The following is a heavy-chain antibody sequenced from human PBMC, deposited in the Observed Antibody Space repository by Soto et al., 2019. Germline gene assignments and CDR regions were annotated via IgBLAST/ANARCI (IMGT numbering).Heavy chain of an antibody. J-gene: IGHJ3*02. CDR3: ARSVGPSDAFDI. D-gene: IGHD2-15*01. CDR2: ISAYNGNT. CDR1: GYTFTIYG. V-gene: IGHV1-18*04. Sequence: ASVKVSCKASGYTFTIYGISCVRQSPLQWLDWMGWISAYNGNTNYAQKFQGWVTMTRDTSISTAYMELSRLRSDDTAVYYCARSVGPSDAFDIWGQGTMVTVSS.